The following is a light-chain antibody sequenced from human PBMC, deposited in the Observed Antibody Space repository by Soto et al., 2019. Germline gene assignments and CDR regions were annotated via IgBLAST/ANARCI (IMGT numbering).Light chain of an antibody. CDR1: SSDVGGYNY. CDR2: EVS. CDR3: SSYTSSSTLDV. J-gene: IGLJ1*01. V-gene: IGLV2-14*01. Sequence: QSVLTQPASVSGSPGQSITISCTGTSSDVGGYNYVSWYQQHPGTAPKLMIYEVSNRPSGVSNRFSGSKSGNTASLTISGLQAEDAADYYCSSYTSSSTLDVFGTGTKLTVL.